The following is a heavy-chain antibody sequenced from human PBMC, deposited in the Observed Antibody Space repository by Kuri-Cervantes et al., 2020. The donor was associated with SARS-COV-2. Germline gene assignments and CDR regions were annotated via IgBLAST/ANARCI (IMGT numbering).Heavy chain of an antibody. CDR1: GFTFSSYE. V-gene: IGHV3-48*03. CDR2: ISSSGNTI. CDR3: ASVEGVTPDY. Sequence: LSLTCAASGFTFSSYEMNWVRQAPGKGPEWVSYISSSGNTIYYADSVKGRFTISRDNAKNSLYLQMNSLRAEDTAVYYCASVEGVTPDYWGQGTLVTVSS. D-gene: IGHD5-18*01. J-gene: IGHJ4*02.